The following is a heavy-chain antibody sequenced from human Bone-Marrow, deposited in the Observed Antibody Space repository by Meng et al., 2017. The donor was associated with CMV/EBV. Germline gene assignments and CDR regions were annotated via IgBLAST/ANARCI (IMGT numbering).Heavy chain of an antibody. Sequence: ASVKVSCKVSGYTLTELSMHWVRQAPGKGLEWMGGFDPEDGETIYAPKFQGRVTMTENTSTDTAYTELSSLRAEDTAVYYCATGYDWNYGYWGQGTLVTVSS. J-gene: IGHJ4*02. CDR1: GYTLTELS. D-gene: IGHD1-7*01. V-gene: IGHV1-24*01. CDR2: FDPEDGET. CDR3: ATGYDWNYGY.